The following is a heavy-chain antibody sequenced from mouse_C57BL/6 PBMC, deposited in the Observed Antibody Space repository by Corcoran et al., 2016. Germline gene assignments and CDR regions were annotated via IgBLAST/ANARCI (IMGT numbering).Heavy chain of an antibody. V-gene: IGHV1-66*01. CDR1: GYSFTSYY. CDR2: IYPGSGNT. CDR3: ARGGYYSNYWYFDV. Sequence: QVQLQQSGPELVKPGASVKISCKASGYSFTSYYIHWVKQRPGQGLEWIGWIYPGSGNTKYNEKFKGKATLTADTSSSTAYMQLSSLTSEDSAVYYCARGGYYSNYWYFDVWGTGTTVTVSS. J-gene: IGHJ1*03. D-gene: IGHD2-5*01.